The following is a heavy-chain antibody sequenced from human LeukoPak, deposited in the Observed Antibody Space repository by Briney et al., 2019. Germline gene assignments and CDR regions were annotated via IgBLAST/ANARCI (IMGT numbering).Heavy chain of an antibody. V-gene: IGHV4-34*01. J-gene: IGHJ5*02. CDR2: INHSGST. D-gene: IGHD2-15*01. Sequence: SETLSLTCAVYGGSFSGYYWSWIRQPPGKGLEWIGEINHSGSTNYNPSLKSRVTISVDTSKNQFPLKLSSVTAADTAVYYCARGRYCSGGSCYYNPWGQGTLVTVSS. CDR1: GGSFSGYY. CDR3: ARGRYCSGGSCYYNP.